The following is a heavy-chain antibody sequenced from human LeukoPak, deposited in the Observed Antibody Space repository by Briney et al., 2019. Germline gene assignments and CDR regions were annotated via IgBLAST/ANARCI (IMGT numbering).Heavy chain of an antibody. V-gene: IGHV4-61*01. CDR1: GGSVSSGSYY. Sequence: SETLTLTCSVSGGSVSSGSYYWSWIRQPPGKGLEWIGYSYYIGSTKYNPSLKSRVTISVDTSKNQFSLKVSSVTAADTAVYYCARAGIVATATNFGHWGQGTLVTVSP. D-gene: IGHD5-12*01. CDR2: SYYIGST. CDR3: ARAGIVATATNFGH. J-gene: IGHJ4*02.